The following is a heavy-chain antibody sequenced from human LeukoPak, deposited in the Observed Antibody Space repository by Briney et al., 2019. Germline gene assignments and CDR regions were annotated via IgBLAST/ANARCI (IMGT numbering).Heavy chain of an antibody. Sequence: SETLSLTCTVSGDSISNYYWSWIRRPPGKGLEWIGHVYYAGITDYNPSLQSRVTISVDPSRNQLSLKLNSVTAADTAVYYCARQGYKSGWYPTFDFWGPGTQVIVSS. CDR1: GDSISNYY. D-gene: IGHD6-19*01. J-gene: IGHJ4*02. V-gene: IGHV4-59*08. CDR3: ARQGYKSGWYPTFDF. CDR2: VYYAGIT.